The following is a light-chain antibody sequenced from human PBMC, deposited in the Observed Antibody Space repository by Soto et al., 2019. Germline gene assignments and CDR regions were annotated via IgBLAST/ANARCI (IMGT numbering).Light chain of an antibody. V-gene: IGKV3-15*01. Sequence: EIVMTQSPATLSVSPGERATVFCRASQSVSSRLAWYQQKRAQAPRLLIYDASTRATGIPARFSGSGSGTEFTLTISSLQSEDFXXYXXXXXXXXPPEYTFGQGTKLEIK. CDR2: DAS. CDR1: QSVSSR. CDR3: XXXXXXPPEYT. J-gene: IGKJ2*01.